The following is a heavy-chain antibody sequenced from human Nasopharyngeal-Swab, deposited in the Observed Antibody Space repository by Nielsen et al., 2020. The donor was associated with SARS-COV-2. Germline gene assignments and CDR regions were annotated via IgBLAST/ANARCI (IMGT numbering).Heavy chain of an antibody. D-gene: IGHD1-26*01. J-gene: IGHJ3*02. V-gene: IGHV5-51*01. Sequence: GESLKISCEGSGYSITNYWIGWVRQMPGKGLEWMGIIYPGDSDTRYSPSFQGQVTISADKSISTAYLQWSSLKASDTAMYYCATSYSGSYYDAFDIWGQGTMVTVFS. CDR1: GYSITNYW. CDR3: ATSYSGSYYDAFDI. CDR2: IYPGDSDT.